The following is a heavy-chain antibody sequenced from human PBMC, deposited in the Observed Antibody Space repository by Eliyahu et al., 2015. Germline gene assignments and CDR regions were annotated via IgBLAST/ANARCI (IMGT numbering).Heavy chain of an antibody. CDR3: AREGWGQLAPDY. V-gene: IGHV3-33*01. CDR2: IWYDGSNK. D-gene: IGHD6-6*01. J-gene: IGHJ4*02. Sequence: GKGLEWVAVIWYDGSNKYYADSVKGRFTISRDNSKNTLYLQMNSLRAEDTAVYYCAREGWGQLAPDYWGQGTLVTVSS.